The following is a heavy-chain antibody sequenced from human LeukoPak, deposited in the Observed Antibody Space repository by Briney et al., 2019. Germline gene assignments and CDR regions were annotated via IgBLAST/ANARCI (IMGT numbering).Heavy chain of an antibody. V-gene: IGHV5-51*01. D-gene: IGHD5-12*01. Sequence: GESLKISCKGSGYSFTSYWFGWVRQMPGKGLEWMGIIYPGDSDTRYSPSFQGQVTISADKSISTAYLQWSSLKASDTAMYYCARSQGYSGYGWAPPAHWGQGTLVTVSS. CDR2: IYPGDSDT. CDR1: GYSFTSYW. CDR3: ARSQGYSGYGWAPPAH. J-gene: IGHJ4*02.